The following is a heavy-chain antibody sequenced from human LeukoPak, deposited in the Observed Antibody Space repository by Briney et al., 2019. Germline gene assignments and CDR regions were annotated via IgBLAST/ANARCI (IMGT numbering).Heavy chain of an antibody. Sequence: SETLSLTCTVSGDSISSSIYYWGWIRQPPGKGLEWIGSTYNSGNTYHNSSLKSRVTISVDTSKNQVSLMPSSVTAADTAVYYCARHRRGSFFGYYYYYMDVWAKGTTVTISS. CDR1: GDSISSSIYY. CDR3: ARHRRGSFFGYYYYYMDV. V-gene: IGHV4-39*01. J-gene: IGHJ6*03. D-gene: IGHD1-26*01. CDR2: TYNSGNT.